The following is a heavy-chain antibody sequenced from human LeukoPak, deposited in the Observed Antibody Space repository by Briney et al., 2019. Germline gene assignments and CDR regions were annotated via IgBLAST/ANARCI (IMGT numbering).Heavy chain of an antibody. Sequence: AASVKVSCKASGYTFTSYAMHWVRQAPGQRLEWMGWINAGNGNTKYSQKFQGRVTITRDTSASTAYMELSSLRSEDTAVYYCARDRSVYSGSYDYWGQGTLVTVSS. D-gene: IGHD1-26*01. CDR2: INAGNGNT. V-gene: IGHV1-3*01. CDR3: ARDRSVYSGSYDY. J-gene: IGHJ4*02. CDR1: GYTFTSYA.